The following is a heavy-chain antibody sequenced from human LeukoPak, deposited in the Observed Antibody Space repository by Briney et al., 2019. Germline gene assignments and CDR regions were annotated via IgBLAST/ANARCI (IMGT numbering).Heavy chain of an antibody. J-gene: IGHJ4*02. CDR3: ARAEMGYDSSGYYFQFDY. V-gene: IGHV4-61*10. Sequence: SETLSLTCTVSGGSISSGSYYWSWIRQPAGKGLEWIVFTSYSGSTNYNPSLKSRVTISVDTSKNQFSLKLSSVTAADTAVYYCARAEMGYDSSGYYFQFDYWGQGTLVTVSS. CDR1: GGSISSGSYY. D-gene: IGHD3-22*01. CDR2: TSYSGST.